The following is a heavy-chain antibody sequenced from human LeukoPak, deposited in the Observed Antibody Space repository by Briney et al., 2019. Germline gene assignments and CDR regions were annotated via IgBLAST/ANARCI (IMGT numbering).Heavy chain of an antibody. CDR1: GFTFSSYA. J-gene: IGHJ1*01. CDR3: ARGDFRDILTGYYIVPKGAEYFQH. CDR2: ISGSGGST. Sequence: GGSLRLSCAASGFTFSSYAMSWVRQAPGKGLEWVSAISGSGGSTYYADSVKGRFTISRDNSKNTLYLQMNSLRAEDTAVYYCARGDFRDILTGYYIVPKGAEYFQHWGQGTLVTVSS. D-gene: IGHD3-9*01. V-gene: IGHV3-23*01.